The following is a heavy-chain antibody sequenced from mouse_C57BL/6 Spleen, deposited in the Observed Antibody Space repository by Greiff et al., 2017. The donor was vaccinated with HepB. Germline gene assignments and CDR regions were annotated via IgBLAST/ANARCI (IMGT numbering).Heavy chain of an antibody. V-gene: IGHV10-1*01. D-gene: IGHD1-1*01. CDR3: LRRITTVVASSYLYFDV. Sequence: EVKLVESGGGLVQPKGSLKLSCAASGFSFNTYAMNWVRQAPGKGLEWVARIRSKSNNYATYYADSVKDRFTISRDDSESKLYLQMNNLKTEDTAMYYCLRRITTVVASSYLYFDVWGTGTTVTVSS. CDR1: GFSFNTYA. J-gene: IGHJ1*03. CDR2: IRSKSNNYAT.